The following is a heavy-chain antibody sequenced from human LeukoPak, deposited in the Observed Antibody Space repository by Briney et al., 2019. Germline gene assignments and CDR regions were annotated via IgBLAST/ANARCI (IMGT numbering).Heavy chain of an antibody. CDR3: ARGGGVADC. Sequence: HPGGSLRLSCAASGFIFSHYGMHWVRQAPGKGLEWVASVKQDGSETYHLDSVKGRFTISRDNAKNSLYLQMHSLSAEDTAVYYCARGGGVADCWGQGTLVTVSS. V-gene: IGHV3-7*01. D-gene: IGHD2-15*01. CDR2: VKQDGSET. CDR1: GFIFSHYG. J-gene: IGHJ4*02.